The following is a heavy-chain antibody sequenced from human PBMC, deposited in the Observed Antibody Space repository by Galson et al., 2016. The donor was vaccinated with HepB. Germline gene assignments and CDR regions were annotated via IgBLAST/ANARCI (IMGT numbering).Heavy chain of an antibody. CDR3: ARASRGSSSYYYYGMDV. J-gene: IGHJ6*02. CDR2: IYYTGST. V-gene: IGHV4-59*01. D-gene: IGHD2-15*01. CDR1: GVSISPYY. Sequence: SETLSLTCTVSGVSISPYYWTWIRQPPGKGLGWIGYIYYTGSTNFSPSLKSRVTISLDTSKNQFSLKLSSVTAADTAVYYCARASRGSSSYYYYGMDVWGQGTTVTVSS.